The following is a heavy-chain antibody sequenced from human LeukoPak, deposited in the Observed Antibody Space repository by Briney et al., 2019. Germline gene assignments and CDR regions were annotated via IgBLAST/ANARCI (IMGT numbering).Heavy chain of an antibody. J-gene: IGHJ4*02. CDR3: AREYSSSSGKALDY. CDR1: GFTFSSYS. CDR2: ISSSGSTS. D-gene: IGHD6-6*01. Sequence: PGGSLRLSCAASGFTFSSYSMSWVRQAPGKGLEWVSSISSSGSTSYYADSVKGRFTISRDSAKSSLYLQLNSLRDEDTAVYYCAREYSSSSGKALDYWGQGTLVTVSS. V-gene: IGHV3-48*02.